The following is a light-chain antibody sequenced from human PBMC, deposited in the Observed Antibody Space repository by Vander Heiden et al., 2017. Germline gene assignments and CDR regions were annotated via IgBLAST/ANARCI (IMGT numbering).Light chain of an antibody. CDR3: QQSYSTPYT. CDR1: QNISSY. Sequence: DIQMTQSPSSVSASVGDRVTITCRASQNISSYLNWYQQKPGKAPKLLIYAASSLQSGVPSRFSGSGSGTDFTLTISSLQPEDFATYYCQQSYSTPYTFGQGTKLEIK. V-gene: IGKV1-39*01. J-gene: IGKJ2*01. CDR2: AAS.